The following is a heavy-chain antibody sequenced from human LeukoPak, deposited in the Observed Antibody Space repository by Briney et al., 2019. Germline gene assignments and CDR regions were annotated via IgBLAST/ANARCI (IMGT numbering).Heavy chain of an antibody. CDR3: ARGGLHSFFGVVNYYYGMDV. Sequence: PSEALSLTCAVYGGSFSGYYWSWIRQPPGKGLEWIGEINHSGSTNYNPSLKSRVTISVDTSKNQFSLKLSSVTAADTAVYYCARGGLHSFFGVVNYYYGMDVWGQGTTVTVSS. CDR1: GGSFSGYY. CDR2: INHSGST. V-gene: IGHV4-34*01. J-gene: IGHJ6*02. D-gene: IGHD3-3*01.